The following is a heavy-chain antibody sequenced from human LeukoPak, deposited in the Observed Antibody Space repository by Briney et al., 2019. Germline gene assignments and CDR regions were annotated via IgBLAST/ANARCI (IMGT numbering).Heavy chain of an antibody. CDR2: LNSDGSST. J-gene: IGHJ3*02. Sequence: GGSLRLSCAASGFTFSNYWMHWVRQAPGKGLVWVSRLNSDGSSTNYADSVKGRFTISRDNAKNTLYLQMNSLRAEDTAVYYCTRRAAALDAFDIWGQGTMVTVSS. CDR3: TRRAAALDAFDI. D-gene: IGHD6-13*01. CDR1: GFTFSNYW. V-gene: IGHV3-74*01.